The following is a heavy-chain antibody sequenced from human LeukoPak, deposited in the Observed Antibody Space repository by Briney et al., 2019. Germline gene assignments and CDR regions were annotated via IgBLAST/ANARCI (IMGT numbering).Heavy chain of an antibody. J-gene: IGHJ3*02. V-gene: IGHV4-59*08. CDR1: GGSISSYY. CDR3: ARTYYYDSSGYDDAFDI. CDR2: IYYSGST. Sequence: SETLSLTCTVSGGSISSYYWSWIRQPPGKGLEWIGYIYYSGSTNYNPSLKSRVTISVDTSKNQFSLKLSSVTAADTAVYYCARTYYYDSSGYDDAFDIWGQGTMVTVSS. D-gene: IGHD3-22*01.